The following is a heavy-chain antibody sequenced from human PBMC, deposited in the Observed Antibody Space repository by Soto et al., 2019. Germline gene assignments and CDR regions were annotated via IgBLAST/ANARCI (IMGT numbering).Heavy chain of an antibody. CDR1: GFSLSTSGVG. D-gene: IGHD2-2*01. CDR2: IYWDDDK. J-gene: IGHJ4*02. V-gene: IGHV2-5*02. Sequence: QITLKESGPTLVKPTQTLTLTCTFSGFSLSTSGVGVGWIRQPPGKALEWLALIYWDDDKRYSPSLKSRLTITKDPAKNQVVRTMTNMHPADTPTYYWLHNIFVLVPAANGGSQCLGLFDYWGQGTLVTVSS. CDR3: LHNIFVLVPAANGGSQCLGLFDY.